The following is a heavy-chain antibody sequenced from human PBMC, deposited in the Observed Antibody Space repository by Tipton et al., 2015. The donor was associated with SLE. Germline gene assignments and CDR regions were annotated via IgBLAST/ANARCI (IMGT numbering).Heavy chain of an antibody. Sequence: QLVQSGAEVKKPGDSLKISCKGSGYHFFGYWIAWVRQMPGKGLEWMGIIYPDDSNTRYSPSFQGQVTISADKSISTAYLQWSSLKASDTAMYYCAKALDVADVSGDIWGQGTMVTVSS. D-gene: IGHD6-19*01. CDR1: GYHFFGYW. CDR3: AKALDVADVSGDI. J-gene: IGHJ3*02. V-gene: IGHV5-51*03. CDR2: IYPDDSNT.